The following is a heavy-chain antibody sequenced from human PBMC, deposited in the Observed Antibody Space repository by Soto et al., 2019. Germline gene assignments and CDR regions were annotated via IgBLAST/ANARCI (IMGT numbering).Heavy chain of an antibody. CDR2: IWYDGSNK. V-gene: IGHV3-33*01. CDR3: ARDGRGYAEVHSDAFDI. CDR1: GFTFSSYG. Sequence: QVQLVESGGGVVQPGRSLRLSCAASGFTFSSYGMHWVRQAPGKGLEWVAVIWYDGSNKYYADSVKGRFTISRDNSKNTLSQQMNSLRAEDTAVYYCARDGRGYAEVHSDAFDIWGQGTMVTVSS. J-gene: IGHJ3*02. D-gene: IGHD5-18*01.